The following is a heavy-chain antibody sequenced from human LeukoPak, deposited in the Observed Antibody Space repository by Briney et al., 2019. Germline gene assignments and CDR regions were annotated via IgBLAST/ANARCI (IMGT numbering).Heavy chain of an antibody. V-gene: IGHV1-2*02. CDR3: ARDRIGYCSSTSCYGDWFDP. CDR2: INPNSGGT. Sequence: ASVKVSCKASGYTFTGYYMHWVRQAPGQGLEWMGWINPNSGGTNYAQKFQGRVTMTRDTSISTAYMELSRLRSDDTAVYYCARDRIGYCSSTSCYGDWFDPWGQGTLVTVSS. CDR1: GYTFTGYY. D-gene: IGHD2-2*01. J-gene: IGHJ5*02.